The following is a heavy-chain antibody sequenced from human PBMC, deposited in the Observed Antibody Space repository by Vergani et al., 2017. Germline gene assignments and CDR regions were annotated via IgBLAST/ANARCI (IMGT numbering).Heavy chain of an antibody. CDR2: IYSGGST. D-gene: IGHD2-2*01. J-gene: IGHJ4*02. Sequence: EVQLVESGGGLVQPGGSLRLSCAASGFTVSSNYMSWVRQAPGKGLEWVSVIYSGGSTYYADSVKGRITISRDNSKNTLYLQMNSLRAEYTAVYYCARNFPDGDAPGDCSSTSCHLGYWGQGTLVTVSS. CDR3: ARNFPDGDAPGDCSSTSCHLGY. V-gene: IGHV3-66*02. CDR1: GFTVSSNY.